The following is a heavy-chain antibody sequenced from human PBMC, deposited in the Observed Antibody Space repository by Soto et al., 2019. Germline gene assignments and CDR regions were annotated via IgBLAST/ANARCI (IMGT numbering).Heavy chain of an antibody. J-gene: IGHJ4*02. CDR3: ARETYYFGSGGLDY. Sequence: QVQLQESGPGLVKPSQTLSLTCTVSGGSISSGNYYWSWIRQHPGKGLEWIGCIYYSGSTYYNPSLKSRLTISVDTSKIQFSLKLSSVTAADTAMYYCARETYYFGSGGLDYWGQGTLVTVSS. V-gene: IGHV4-31*03. CDR1: GGSISSGNYY. CDR2: IYYSGST. D-gene: IGHD3-10*01.